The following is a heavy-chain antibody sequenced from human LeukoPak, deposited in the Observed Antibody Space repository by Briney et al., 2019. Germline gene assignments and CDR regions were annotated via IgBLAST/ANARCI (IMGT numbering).Heavy chain of an antibody. D-gene: IGHD3-22*01. CDR1: GYTFTSYD. CDR3: ARGRRSLTMIVVVITYYFGY. CDR2: MNPNSGNT. J-gene: IGHJ4*02. Sequence: ASVKVSCMAPGYTFTSYDINWVRQATGQGLKWMGWMNPNSGNTGYAQKFQGRVTMTRNTSISTAYMELSSLRSEDTAVYYCARGRRSLTMIVVVITYYFGYWGQGTLVTVSS. V-gene: IGHV1-8*01.